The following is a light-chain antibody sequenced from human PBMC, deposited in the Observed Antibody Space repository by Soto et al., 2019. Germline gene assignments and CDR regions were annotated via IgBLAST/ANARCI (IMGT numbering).Light chain of an antibody. CDR3: QHYNRYSEA. Sequence: DIQMTQSPSTLFGTVGDRVTMTCRASQTISSWLAWYQQKQGKAPKIXIYKASTLKSGVPSRGSGRGSGTEFTLTISSLQPDDFETDDCQHYNRYSEAFGPGTKVDIK. J-gene: IGKJ1*01. CDR1: QTISSW. CDR2: KAS. V-gene: IGKV1-5*03.